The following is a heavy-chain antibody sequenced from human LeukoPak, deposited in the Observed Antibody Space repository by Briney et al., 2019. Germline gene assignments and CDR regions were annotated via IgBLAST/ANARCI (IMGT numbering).Heavy chain of an antibody. V-gene: IGHV3-74*01. CDR1: GFIFSNYW. J-gene: IGHJ4*02. CDR3: ARESTAVGDYYFDY. CDR2: MNSDGSSR. Sequence: GGSLRLSCAASGFIFSNYWMNWVRQAPGKGLMWASRMNSDGSSRTYADSVKGRFTISRDNAKNTLYLQMNSLRAEDLAVYYCARESTAVGDYYFDYWGQGILVAVSS. D-gene: IGHD3-16*01.